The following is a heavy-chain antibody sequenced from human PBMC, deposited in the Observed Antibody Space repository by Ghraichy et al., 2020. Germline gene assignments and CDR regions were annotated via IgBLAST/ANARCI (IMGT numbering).Heavy chain of an antibody. CDR3: ARQGVTAIPTYFQH. CDR2: IYYTGST. V-gene: IGHV4-39*01. Sequence: SETLSLTCTVSGGSISSGSYYWGWIRQPPGKGLEWIGSIYYTGSTYYNPSLKSRVTISVDTSKSQFSLKLSSVTAADTAVYYCARQGVTAIPTYFQHWGQGTLVTVSS. D-gene: IGHD2-21*02. CDR1: GGSISSGSYY. J-gene: IGHJ1*01.